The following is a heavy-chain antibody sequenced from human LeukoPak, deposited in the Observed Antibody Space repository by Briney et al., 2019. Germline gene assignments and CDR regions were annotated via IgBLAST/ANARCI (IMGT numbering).Heavy chain of an antibody. V-gene: IGHV4-4*07. CDR1: GASISGYY. J-gene: IGHJ3*02. Sequence: SETLSLTCTVSGASISGYYWSWIRQPAGKGLEWIGRISTSGSTNYNPSLKSRVTISVDKSKNQFSLKLSSVTAADTAVYYCARERDPDIVVVPAAKSTHGDAFDIWGQGTMVTVSS. CDR2: ISTSGST. D-gene: IGHD2-2*01. CDR3: ARERDPDIVVVPAAKSTHGDAFDI.